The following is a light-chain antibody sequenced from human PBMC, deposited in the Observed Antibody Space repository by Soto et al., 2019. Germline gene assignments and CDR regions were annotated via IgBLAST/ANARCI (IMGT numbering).Light chain of an antibody. CDR3: QQYNNWPWT. J-gene: IGKJ1*01. V-gene: IGKV3-15*01. Sequence: EIVMTQSPATLSVSPGERATLSCRASQSVSSNLAWYQQKPGQAPRLLIYGASTRATGIPARFSGSGSETEFTLTISSLQSEEFAVCYCQQYNNWPWTFGQGTKVEIK. CDR2: GAS. CDR1: QSVSSN.